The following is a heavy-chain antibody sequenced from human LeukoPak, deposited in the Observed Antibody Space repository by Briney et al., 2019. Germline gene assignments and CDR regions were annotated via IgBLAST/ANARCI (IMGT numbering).Heavy chain of an antibody. V-gene: IGHV3-74*01. CDR3: AKDLRWGFDY. CDR1: GFTFSDYW. J-gene: IGHJ4*02. D-gene: IGHD7-27*01. CDR2: INTDGSIT. Sequence: GGSLRLSCAASGFTFSDYWIHWVRQAPGKGLVWVSRINTDGSITNYADSVKGRFSISRDNSKNTLYLQMNSLRAEDTAVYYCAKDLRWGFDYWGQGTLVTVSS.